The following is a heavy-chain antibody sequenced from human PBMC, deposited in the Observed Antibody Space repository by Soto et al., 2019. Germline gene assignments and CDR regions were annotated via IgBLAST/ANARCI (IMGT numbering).Heavy chain of an antibody. J-gene: IGHJ4*02. Sequence: EVHLLESGGGLVQPGGSLRLSCAASGFTFSRYALNWVRQAPGKGLEWVEGISGSGTGTHYAPSVKGRFIISSDSSKNTFYLRMNSLRAEDTAMYYCARSRSDLVSLGDFNYWGQGALVTVSS. CDR3: ARSRSDLVSLGDFNY. CDR1: GFTFSRYA. V-gene: IGHV3-23*01. D-gene: IGHD2-21*02. CDR2: ISGSGTGT.